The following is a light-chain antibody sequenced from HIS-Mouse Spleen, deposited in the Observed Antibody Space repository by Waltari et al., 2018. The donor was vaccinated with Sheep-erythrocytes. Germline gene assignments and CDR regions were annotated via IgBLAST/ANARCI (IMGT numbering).Light chain of an antibody. CDR1: QSVSSY. CDR3: QQRSNWPPT. CDR2: DAS. V-gene: IGKV3-11*01. Sequence: EIVLTQSPATLSLSPGERATLSCRASQSVSSYLAWYQQKPGQAPRLLIYDASNRATGIPDFTLTISSLEPEDFVVYYCQQRSNWPPTFGQGTKVEIK. J-gene: IGKJ1*01.